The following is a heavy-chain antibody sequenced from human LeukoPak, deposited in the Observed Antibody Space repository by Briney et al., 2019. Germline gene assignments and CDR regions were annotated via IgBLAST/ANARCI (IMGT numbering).Heavy chain of an antibody. V-gene: IGHV4-30-4*08. Sequence: SETLSLTCTVSGGSISSGDYYWSWIRQPPGKGLEWIGYIYYSGSTYYNPSLKSRVTISVDTSKNQFSLKPSSVTAADTAVYYCARFLYYYDSSGYYYYYYMDVWGKGTTVTVSS. CDR3: ARFLYYYDSSGYYYYYYMDV. CDR2: IYYSGST. D-gene: IGHD3-22*01. J-gene: IGHJ6*03. CDR1: GGSISSGDYY.